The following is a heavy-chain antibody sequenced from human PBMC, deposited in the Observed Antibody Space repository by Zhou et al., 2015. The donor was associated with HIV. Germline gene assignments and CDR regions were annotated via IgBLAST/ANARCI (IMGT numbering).Heavy chain of an antibody. D-gene: IGHD6-13*01. CDR1: GYTFSGYY. CDR3: ARDRLARAAAGTLNY. J-gene: IGHJ4*02. CDR2: INPSGGST. Sequence: QVQLLQSGAEVKKPGASVQVSCRASGYTFSGYYLHWVRQAPGQGLEWMGIINPSGGSTSYAQKFQGRVTMTRDTSTSTVYMELSSLRSEDTAVYYCARDRLARAAAGTLNYWGQGTLVTVSS. V-gene: IGHV1-46*01.